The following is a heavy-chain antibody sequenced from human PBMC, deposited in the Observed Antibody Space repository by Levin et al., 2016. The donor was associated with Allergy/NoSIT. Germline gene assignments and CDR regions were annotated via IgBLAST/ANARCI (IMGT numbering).Heavy chain of an antibody. J-gene: IGHJ4*02. CDR2: IDYSGST. Sequence: SETLSLTCTVSGASISTSGYSWGWIRQPPGKGLEWIGNIDYSGSTYYNPSLKSRVTISVDTSKNQFSLKLSSMTAADTAVYYCARHSQWFGESDIWGQGTLVTVSS. CDR3: ARHSQWFGESDI. V-gene: IGHV4-39*01. CDR1: GASISTSGYS. D-gene: IGHD3-10*01.